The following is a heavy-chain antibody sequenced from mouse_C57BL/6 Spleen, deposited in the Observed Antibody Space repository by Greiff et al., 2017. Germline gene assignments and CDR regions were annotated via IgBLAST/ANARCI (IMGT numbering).Heavy chain of an antibody. D-gene: IGHD1-1*01. CDR1: GYSFTDYN. Sequence: QLQQSGPELVKPGASVKISCKASGYSFTDYNMNWVKQSNGKSLEWIGVINPNYGTTSYNQKFKGKATLTVDQSSSTAYMQLNSLTSEDSAVYYCARKGGFTTVVAHWYFDVWGTGTTVTVSS. V-gene: IGHV1-39*01. CDR3: ARKGGFTTVVAHWYFDV. J-gene: IGHJ1*03. CDR2: INPNYGTT.